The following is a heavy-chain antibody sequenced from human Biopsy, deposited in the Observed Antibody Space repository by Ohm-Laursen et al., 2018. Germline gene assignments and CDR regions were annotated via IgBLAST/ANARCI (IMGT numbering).Heavy chain of an antibody. CDR3: ARGLSSGWYGYFDV. J-gene: IGHJ2*01. V-gene: IGHV3-33*04. CDR2: IWYDGTNE. D-gene: IGHD6-19*01. CDR1: GFNFDSYA. Sequence: SLRLSCAASGFNFDSYAMTWVRQAPGRGLEWISLIWYDGTNEDYADSVKGRFTISRGNSKNTLYLQINTLTLEDTAFYYCARGLSSGWYGYFDVWGRGTLVTVSS.